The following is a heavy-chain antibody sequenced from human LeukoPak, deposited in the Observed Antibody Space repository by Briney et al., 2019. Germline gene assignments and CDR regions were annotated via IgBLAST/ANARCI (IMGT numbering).Heavy chain of an antibody. D-gene: IGHD6-13*01. CDR1: GFTFKNYA. CDR3: AKSGYSSSRVPDY. V-gene: IGHV3-23*01. CDR2: ISGSGGSP. J-gene: IGHJ4*02. Sequence: PGGSLRLSCAASGFTFKNYAMTWVRQAPGKGLEWVSSISGSGGSPYYADSVKGRFTISRDNSNNTLYLQMNSLRAEDTAVYYCAKSGYSSSRVPDYWGQGTLVTVSS.